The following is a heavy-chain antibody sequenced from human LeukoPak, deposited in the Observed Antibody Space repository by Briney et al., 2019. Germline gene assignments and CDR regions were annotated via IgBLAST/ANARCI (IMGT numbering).Heavy chain of an antibody. CDR3: ATGGSGRLYAEYFQH. V-gene: IGHV1-69*06. D-gene: IGHD3-10*01. CDR1: GGTFSSYA. Sequence: GASVKVSSKASGGTFSSYAISWVRQAPGQGLEWMGGIIPIFGTANYAQKFQGRVTITADKSTSAAYMELSSLRSEDTAVYYCATGGSGRLYAEYFQHWGQGTLVTVSS. CDR2: IIPIFGTA. J-gene: IGHJ1*01.